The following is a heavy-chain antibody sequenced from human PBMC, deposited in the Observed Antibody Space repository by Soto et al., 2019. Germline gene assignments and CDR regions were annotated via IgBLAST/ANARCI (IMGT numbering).Heavy chain of an antibody. D-gene: IGHD6-19*01. CDR3: ARTHKSIAVGAFDI. J-gene: IGHJ3*02. CDR2: IWYDGSNE. CDR1: GFTFSDYG. V-gene: IGHV3-33*01. Sequence: QVQLVESGGGVVQPGRSLRLSRAASGFTFSDYGMHWVRQAPGKGLEWVAVIWYDGSNEYYADSVKGRFTVSRDSSKNIVYLQMNSLRAEDTAVYYCARTHKSIAVGAFDIWGQGTMVTVSS.